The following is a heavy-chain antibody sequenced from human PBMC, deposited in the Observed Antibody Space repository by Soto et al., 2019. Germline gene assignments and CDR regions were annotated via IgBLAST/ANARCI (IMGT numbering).Heavy chain of an antibody. J-gene: IGHJ6*02. CDR2: INLSGST. V-gene: IGHV4-34*01. CDR3: ARGVRTTLVYYYYGGMDV. CDR1: GGSISGYY. Sequence: PSETLSLTCAVYGGSISGYYWSWIRQPPGKGLEWIGDINLSGSTNYNPSLKSRVNISVDTSKNQFSLKLSSVTAADTAVYYCARGVRTTLVYYYYGGMDVWGQGTTVTVS. D-gene: IGHD1-1*01.